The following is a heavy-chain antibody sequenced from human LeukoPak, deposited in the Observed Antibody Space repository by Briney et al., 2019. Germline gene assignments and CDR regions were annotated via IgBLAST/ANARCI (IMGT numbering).Heavy chain of an antibody. CDR2: ISWNSGSI. Sequence: GRSLRLSFAASGFTFDDYAMHWVRQAPGKGLEWVSGISWNSGSIGYADSVKGRFTISRDNAKNSLYLQMNSLRAEDTALYYCAKDLSGSYGHDAFDIWAKGQWSPSLQ. CDR1: GFTFDDYA. V-gene: IGHV3-9*01. D-gene: IGHD1-26*01. J-gene: IGHJ3*02. CDR3: AKDLSGSYGHDAFDI.